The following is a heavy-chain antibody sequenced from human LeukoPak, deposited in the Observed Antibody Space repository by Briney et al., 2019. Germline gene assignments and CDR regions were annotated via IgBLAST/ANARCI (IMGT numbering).Heavy chain of an antibody. CDR3: ARDRPVGATIDPGWFDP. V-gene: IGHV6-1*01. CDR1: GDSVSSNSAA. J-gene: IGHJ5*02. CDR2: TYYRSKWYN. D-gene: IGHD1-26*01. Sequence: SQTLSLTCAISGDSVSSNSAAWNWIRQSPSGGLEWLGRTYYRSKWYNDYAVSVKSRITINPDTSKNQFFLQLNSVTPEDTAVYYCARDRPVGATIDPGWFDPWGQGTLVTVSS.